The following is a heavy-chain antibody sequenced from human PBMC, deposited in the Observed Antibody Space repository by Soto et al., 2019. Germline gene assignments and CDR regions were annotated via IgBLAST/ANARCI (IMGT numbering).Heavy chain of an antibody. CDR3: AAGTGRTDFDY. Sequence: EVPLVESGGGLVKPGGSLRLSCAASGFAFTNAWMNWVRQAPGKGLEWVGRIISKTDGGATHYTAPVKDRFIMSRDDSKNTLYLQMNSLKTEDTAVYYCAAGTGRTDFDYWGQGTLVTVSS. J-gene: IGHJ4*02. CDR2: IISKTDGGAT. CDR1: GFAFTNAW. V-gene: IGHV3-15*01. D-gene: IGHD2-2*01.